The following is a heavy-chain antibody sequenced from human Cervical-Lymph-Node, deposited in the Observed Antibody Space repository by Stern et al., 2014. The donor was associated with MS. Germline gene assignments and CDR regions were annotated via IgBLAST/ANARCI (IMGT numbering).Heavy chain of an antibody. V-gene: IGHV2-70*11. CDR1: GFSLSSGGMS. D-gene: IGHD1-26*01. Sequence: ESGPALVKPTQTLTLTCTFSGFSLSSGGMSVSWIRQSPGKALEWLARIGWGGDKKYRTFLRTRLTIFKDTSKTQVVLTLTNVVPADTGTYYCARDTYSGSRHFDYWGQGTLVTVSS. CDR2: IGWGGDK. CDR3: ARDTYSGSRHFDY. J-gene: IGHJ4*02.